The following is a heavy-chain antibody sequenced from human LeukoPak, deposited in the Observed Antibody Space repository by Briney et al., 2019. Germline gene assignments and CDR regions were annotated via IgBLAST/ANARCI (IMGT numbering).Heavy chain of an antibody. Sequence: GASVKVSCEASGYTFTSYGISWVRQAPGQGLEWMGWISAYNGNTNYAQKLQGRVTMTTDTSTSTAYMELRSLRSDDTAVYYCARVGVYCSSTSCHTFDYWGQGTLVTVSS. V-gene: IGHV1-18*01. D-gene: IGHD2-2*01. CDR3: ARVGVYCSSTSCHTFDY. J-gene: IGHJ4*02. CDR1: GYTFTSYG. CDR2: ISAYNGNT.